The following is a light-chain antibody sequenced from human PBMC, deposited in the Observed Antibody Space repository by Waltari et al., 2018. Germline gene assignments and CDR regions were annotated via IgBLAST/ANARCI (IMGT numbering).Light chain of an antibody. J-gene: IGLJ3*02. V-gene: IGLV3-27*01. CDR3: YSATDNYRV. Sequence: SYELTQPSSVSVSPGQTARIPCSGDGLANKYARGFQQKPGQAPVVVIYKDRERPSGIPERFSGSSSGTTVTLTISGAQVEDEGDYYCYSATDNYRVFGGGTKLTVL. CDR2: KDR. CDR1: GLANKY.